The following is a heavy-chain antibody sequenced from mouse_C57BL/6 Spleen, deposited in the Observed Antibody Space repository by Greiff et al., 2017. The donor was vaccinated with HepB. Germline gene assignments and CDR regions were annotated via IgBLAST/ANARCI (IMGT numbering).Heavy chain of an antibody. J-gene: IGHJ4*01. CDR2: IYPGSGST. V-gene: IGHV1-55*01. D-gene: IGHD1-1*01. CDR3: ARNDGSSYYAMDY. Sequence: VQLQQPGAELVKPGASVKMSCKASGYTFTSYWITWVKQRPGQGLEWIGDIYPGSGSTNYNEKFKSKATLTVDTSSSTAYMQLSSLTSEDSAVYYCARNDGSSYYAMDYWGQGTSVTVSS. CDR1: GYTFTSYW.